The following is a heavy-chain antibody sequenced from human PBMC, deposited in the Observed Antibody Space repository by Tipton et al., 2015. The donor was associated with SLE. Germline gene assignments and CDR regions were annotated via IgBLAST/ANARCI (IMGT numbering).Heavy chain of an antibody. CDR2: INHRGDS. V-gene: IGHV4-4*01. CDR1: GFSISSGYY. J-gene: IGHJ4*02. Sequence: TLSLTCAVSGFSISSGYYWSWIRQSPGKGLEWIGQINHRGDSKYNPSLKSRVSVSVDMSKNEFSLTVTSVTAADTAVYFCARRDDTLSGYDHWGPGALVTVSS. CDR3: ARRDDTLSGYDH. D-gene: IGHD5-12*01.